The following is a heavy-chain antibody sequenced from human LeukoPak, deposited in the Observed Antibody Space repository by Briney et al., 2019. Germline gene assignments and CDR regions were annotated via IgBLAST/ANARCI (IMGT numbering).Heavy chain of an antibody. D-gene: IGHD4-11*01. J-gene: IGHJ6*02. CDR2: IIPIFGIA. CDR1: GGTFSSYA. V-gene: IGHV1-69*04. Sequence: SVKVSCKASGGTFSSYAISWVRQAPGQGLEWMGRIIPIFGIANYAQKFQGRVTITADKSTSTAYMELSSLRSEDTAVYYCARDSHYGNYVYYYYGMDVWGQGTTVTVSS. CDR3: ARDSHYGNYVYYYYGMDV.